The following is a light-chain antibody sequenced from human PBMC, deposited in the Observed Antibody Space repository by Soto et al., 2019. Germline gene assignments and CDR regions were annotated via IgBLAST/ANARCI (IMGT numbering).Light chain of an antibody. CDR1: SGHSSYA. CDR2: LNSDGSH. CDR3: QTWGTGLNWV. V-gene: IGLV4-69*01. Sequence: QLVLTQSPSASASLGASVKLTCTLSSGHSSYAIAWHQQQPEKGPRYLMKLNSDGSHSKGDGIPDRFSGSISGAERYLTISSLQSEDEADDYCQTWGTGLNWVFGGGTKLTVL. J-gene: IGLJ3*02.